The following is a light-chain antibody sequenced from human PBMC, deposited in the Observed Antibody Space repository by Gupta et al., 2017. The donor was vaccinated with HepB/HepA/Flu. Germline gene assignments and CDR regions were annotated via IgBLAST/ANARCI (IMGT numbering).Light chain of an antibody. J-gene: IGLJ2*01. Sequence: QSVLPQPHSASVTPGQRVTISCSGSSSNIGSNYVYWYQQLPGTAPKLLIYRNNQRPSGIPDRFSGSKSGTSASLAISGLRSEDEADYYCAAWDDSLSGVVFGGGTKLTVL. CDR3: AAWDDSLSGVV. CDR1: SSNIGSNY. V-gene: IGLV1-47*01. CDR2: RNN.